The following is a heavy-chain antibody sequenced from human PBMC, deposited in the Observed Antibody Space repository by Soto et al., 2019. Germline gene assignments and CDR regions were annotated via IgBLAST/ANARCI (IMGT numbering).Heavy chain of an antibody. CDR1: GGTFSSYT. CDR2: IIPILGIA. Sequence: QVQLVQSGAEVKKPGSSVKVSCKASGGTFSSYTISWVRQAPGQGLEWMGRIIPILGIANYAQKFQGRVTITADKPTSTAYRELSGLGSEDTAVYYCARPLLANDAFDIWGQGTMVTVSS. CDR3: ARPLLANDAFDI. J-gene: IGHJ3*02. V-gene: IGHV1-69*02. D-gene: IGHD2-21*01.